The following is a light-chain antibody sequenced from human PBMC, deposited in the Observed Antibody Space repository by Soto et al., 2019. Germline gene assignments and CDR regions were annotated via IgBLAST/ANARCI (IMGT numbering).Light chain of an antibody. CDR2: AAS. CDR3: QQYYSFPRT. J-gene: IGKJ1*01. Sequence: IQMTESPSTLSASVGDRCTITCRASQGISSYLAWYQQKPGKAPELLIYAASTLQSGVPSRFSGSGSGTDFTLTISCLQSEDFATYYCQQYYSFPRTFGQGTKVDIK. CDR1: QGISSY. V-gene: IGKV1D-8*01.